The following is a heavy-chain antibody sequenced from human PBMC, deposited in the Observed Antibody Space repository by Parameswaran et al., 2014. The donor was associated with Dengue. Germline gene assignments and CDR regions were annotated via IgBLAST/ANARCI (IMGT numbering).Heavy chain of an antibody. CDR3: ARGYCGGDCETFDY. Sequence: WVRQASGQGLEWMGWINPNSGGTNYAQKFQGRVTMTRDTSISTAYMELSRLRSDDTAVYYCARGYCGGDCETFDYWGQGTLVTVSS. V-gene: IGHV1-2*02. CDR2: INPNSGGT. D-gene: IGHD2-21*02. J-gene: IGHJ4*02.